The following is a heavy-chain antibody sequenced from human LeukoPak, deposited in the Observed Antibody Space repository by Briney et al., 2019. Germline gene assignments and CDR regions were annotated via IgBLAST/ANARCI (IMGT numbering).Heavy chain of an antibody. D-gene: IGHD4-17*01. V-gene: IGHV4-4*07. CDR3: ARVQLTTVTGYFDY. Sequence: SVTLSLTCTVSGGSISSYYWSWIRQPAGKGLEWIGRIYTSGSTNYNPSLKSRVTMSVDTSKNQFSLKLSSVTAADTAVYYCARVQLTTVTGYFDYWGQGTLVTVSS. CDR2: IYTSGST. CDR1: GGSISSYY. J-gene: IGHJ4*02.